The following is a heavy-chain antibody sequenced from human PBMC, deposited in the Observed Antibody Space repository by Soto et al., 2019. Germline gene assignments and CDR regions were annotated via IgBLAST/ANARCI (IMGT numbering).Heavy chain of an antibody. V-gene: IGHV3-23*01. J-gene: IGHJ4*02. CDR3: TTGGDASKTGY. CDR2: ISGSGGST. Sequence: PGGSLRLSCAASGFTFSSYAMSWARQAPGKGLEWVSAISGSGGSTYYADSVKGRFTISRDNSKNTLYLQMNSLRAEDTAVYYCTTGGDASKTGYWGQGTLVTVSS. CDR1: GFTFSSYA. D-gene: IGHD1-1*01.